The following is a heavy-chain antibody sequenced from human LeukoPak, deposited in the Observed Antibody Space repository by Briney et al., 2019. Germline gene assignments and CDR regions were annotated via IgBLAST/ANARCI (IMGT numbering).Heavy chain of an antibody. D-gene: IGHD2-2*01. CDR1: GFTFSSYG. V-gene: IGHV3-30*18. J-gene: IGHJ4*02. CDR2: ISYDGSNK. Sequence: GGSLRLSCAASGFTFSSYGMHWVRQAPGKGLEWVAVISYDGSNKYYADSVKGRFTISRDNSKNTLYLQMNSLRAEDTAVYYCAKDLVIAFDYWGQGTLVTVSS. CDR3: AKDLVIAFDY.